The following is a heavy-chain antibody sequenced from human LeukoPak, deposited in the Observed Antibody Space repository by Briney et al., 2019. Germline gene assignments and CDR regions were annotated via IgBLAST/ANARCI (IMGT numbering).Heavy chain of an antibody. CDR3: ARLPLRYQVDY. CDR2: IFYSGIT. D-gene: IGHD2-2*01. CDR1: GGSISSSSYY. V-gene: IGHV4-39*01. J-gene: IGHJ4*02. Sequence: PSETLSLTCTVSGGSISSSSYYWGWIRQPPGKGLEWIWSIFYSGITSYNSSLKSRVTISVDTSKNQFSLKLSSVTAADTAVYYCARLPLRYQVDYWGQGTLVTVSS.